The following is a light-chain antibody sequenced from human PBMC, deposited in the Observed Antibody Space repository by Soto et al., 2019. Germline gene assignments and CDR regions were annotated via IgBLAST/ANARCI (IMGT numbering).Light chain of an antibody. CDR2: KAT. Sequence: DIQMTQSPSTLSASIGDRVTITCRASQSISSWLAWYQQKPGKAPKLLIYKATTLESGVPSRFSGSGYGTEFTLTISSLQPDDFATYYCHQYNSYSRTFGQGTKVDI. J-gene: IGKJ1*01. CDR1: QSISSW. CDR3: HQYNSYSRT. V-gene: IGKV1-5*03.